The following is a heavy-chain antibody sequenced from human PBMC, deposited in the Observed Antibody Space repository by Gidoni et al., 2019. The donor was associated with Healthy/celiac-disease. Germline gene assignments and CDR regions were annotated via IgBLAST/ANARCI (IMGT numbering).Heavy chain of an antibody. D-gene: IGHD1-1*01. CDR2: ISSSGSTI. CDR1: GFNFSSYE. Sequence: EVQLVESGGGLVQPGGSLRRSCAASGFNFSSYEMNWVRQAPGKGLEWVSYISSSGSTIYYADSVKGRFTISRDNAKNSLYLQMNSLRAEDTAVYYCARENTTTTFDYWGQGTLVTVSS. J-gene: IGHJ4*02. V-gene: IGHV3-48*03. CDR3: ARENTTTTFDY.